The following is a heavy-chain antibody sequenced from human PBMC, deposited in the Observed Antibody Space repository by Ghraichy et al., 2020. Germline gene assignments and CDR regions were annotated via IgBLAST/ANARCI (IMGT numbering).Heavy chain of an antibody. CDR2: ISRSGDRT. Sequence: GGSLRLSCAASGFTFSSYAMSWVRQAPGKGLEWVSHISRSGDRTYYGDSVKGRFTISRDNSKNTLYLQMNSLRAEDTAVYYCASNPTLGYDYGLDVWGQGTTVAVSS. CDR3: ASNPTLGYDYGLDV. V-gene: IGHV3-23*01. CDR1: GFTFSSYA. D-gene: IGHD3-3*02. J-gene: IGHJ6*02.